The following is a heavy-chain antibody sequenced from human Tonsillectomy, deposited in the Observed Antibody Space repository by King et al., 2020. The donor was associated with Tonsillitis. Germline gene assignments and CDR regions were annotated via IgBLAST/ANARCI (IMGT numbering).Heavy chain of an antibody. Sequence: VQLVESGGGVVQPGRSLRLSCAASGFTFSIYAMHWVRQAPGKGLEWVAVISFDGSNKYYADSVKGRFTISRDNSKNTLHLQMNSLRAEDTAVYYCARERLSVTTLPFGYRGQGTLVTGSA. CDR1: GFTFSIYA. CDR3: ARERLSVTTLPFGY. D-gene: IGHD4-17*01. V-gene: IGHV3-30*01. CDR2: ISFDGSNK. J-gene: IGHJ4*02.